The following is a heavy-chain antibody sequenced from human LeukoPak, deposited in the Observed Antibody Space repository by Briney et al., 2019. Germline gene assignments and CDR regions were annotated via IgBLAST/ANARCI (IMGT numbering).Heavy chain of an antibody. CDR2: ISYDGSNK. D-gene: IGHD2-2*01. V-gene: IGHV3-30-3*01. CDR3: ARAGYCSSTSCFKPLAK. Sequence: PGGSLRLSCAASGFTFSSYAMHWVRQAPGKGLEWVAVISYDGSNKYYADSVKGRFTISRDNSKNTLYLQMNSLRAEDTAVYYCARAGYCSSTSCFKPLAKWGQGTLVTVSS. CDR1: GFTFSSYA. J-gene: IGHJ4*02.